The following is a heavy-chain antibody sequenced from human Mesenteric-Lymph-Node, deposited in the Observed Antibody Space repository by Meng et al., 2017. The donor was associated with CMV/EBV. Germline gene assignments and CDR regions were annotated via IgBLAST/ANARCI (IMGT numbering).Heavy chain of an antibody. D-gene: IGHD3-3*01. CDR1: GYTFTGYY. Sequence: ASVKVSCKASGYTFTGYYMHWVRQAPGQGLEWMGWINPNSGNTNYAQKLQGRVTMTTDTSTSTAYMELRSLRSDDTAVYYCARGDDFWSGYYVGMDVWGQGTTVTVSS. J-gene: IGHJ6*02. CDR3: ARGDDFWSGYYVGMDV. V-gene: IGHV1-18*04. CDR2: INPNSGNT.